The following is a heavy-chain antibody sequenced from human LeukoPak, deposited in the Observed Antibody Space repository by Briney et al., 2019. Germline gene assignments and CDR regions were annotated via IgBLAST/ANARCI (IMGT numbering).Heavy chain of an antibody. V-gene: IGHV3-49*04. CDR3: TRWLVSAILDY. Sequence: PGGSLRLSCTTSGFTFADYSVTWVRQAPGKGLEWVGSFISMPDGGTTEYAAPLEGRVTISRDDSKSNAYLQMNSLKSEDTAVYYCTRWLVSAILDYWGQGALVTVSS. CDR1: GFTFADYS. J-gene: IGHJ4*02. CDR2: FISMPDGGTT. D-gene: IGHD5-12*01.